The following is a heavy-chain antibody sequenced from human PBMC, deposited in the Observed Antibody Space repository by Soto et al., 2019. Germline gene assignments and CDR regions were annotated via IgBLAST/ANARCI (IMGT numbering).Heavy chain of an antibody. CDR1: GYTFTGYY. CDR3: ARDPALRYSSSWSFDY. Sequence: ASVKVSCKASGYTFTGYYMHWVRQAPGQGLEWMGWINPNSGGTNYAQKFQGGVTMTRDTSISTAYMELSRLRSDDTAVYYCARDPALRYSSSWSFDYWGQGTLVTVSS. CDR2: INPNSGGT. J-gene: IGHJ4*02. D-gene: IGHD6-13*01. V-gene: IGHV1-2*02.